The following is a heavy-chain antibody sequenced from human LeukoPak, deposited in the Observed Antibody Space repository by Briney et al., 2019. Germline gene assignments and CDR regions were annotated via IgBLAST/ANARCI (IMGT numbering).Heavy chain of an antibody. CDR3: ARDITIFGVVTILVYYHYGMDV. CDR1: GYTFTGYY. J-gene: IGHJ6*02. Sequence: ASVTLSCKASGYTFTGYYMHWVRHAPGQGLEWMGWINPNSGGTNYAQKFQGRVTMTRDTSISTAYMELSRLRSDVTAVYYCARDITIFGVVTILVYYHYGMDVWGQGTTVTVSS. V-gene: IGHV1-2*02. D-gene: IGHD3-3*01. CDR2: INPNSGGT.